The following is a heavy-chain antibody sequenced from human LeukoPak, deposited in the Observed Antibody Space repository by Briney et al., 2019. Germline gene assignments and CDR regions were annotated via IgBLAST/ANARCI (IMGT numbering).Heavy chain of an antibody. CDR1: GYTFTSYW. CDR2: IYPGDSDI. CDR3: ARSVGVDYSYYGMDV. V-gene: IGHV5-51*01. D-gene: IGHD3-10*01. J-gene: IGHJ6*02. Sequence: GESLQISCKGSGYTFTSYWIDWVRQMPGKGLEWMGIIYPGDSDIRYSPSFQGQVTISADKSISTAYLQWSSLKASDTAMYFCARSVGVDYSYYGMDVWGQGTTVTVSS.